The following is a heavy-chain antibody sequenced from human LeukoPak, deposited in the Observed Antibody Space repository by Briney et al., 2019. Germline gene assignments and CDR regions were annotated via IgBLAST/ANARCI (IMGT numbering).Heavy chain of an antibody. J-gene: IGHJ4*02. Sequence: KPGGSLRLSCAASGFTFSSYEMNWVRQAPGKGLERVSYISSSGSTIYYADSVKGRFTISRDNAKNSLYLQMNSLRAEDTAVYYCARGNAGWLQFYHYWGQGTLVTVSS. CDR1: GFTFSSYE. V-gene: IGHV3-48*03. CDR3: ARGNAGWLQFYHY. D-gene: IGHD5-24*01. CDR2: ISSSGSTI.